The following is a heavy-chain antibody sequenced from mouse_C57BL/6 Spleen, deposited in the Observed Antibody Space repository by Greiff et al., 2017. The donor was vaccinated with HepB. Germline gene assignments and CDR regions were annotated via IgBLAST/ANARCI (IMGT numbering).Heavy chain of an antibody. D-gene: IGHD1-1*01. Sequence: VHVKQSGPELVKPGDSVKISCKASGYSFTGYFMNWVMQSHGKSLEWIGRINPYNGDTFYNQKFKGKATLTVDKSSSTAHMELRSLTSEDSAVYYCASFSYGSSYGYAMDYWGQGTSVTVSS. CDR3: ASFSYGSSYGYAMDY. CDR2: INPYNGDT. J-gene: IGHJ4*01. V-gene: IGHV1-20*01. CDR1: GYSFTGYF.